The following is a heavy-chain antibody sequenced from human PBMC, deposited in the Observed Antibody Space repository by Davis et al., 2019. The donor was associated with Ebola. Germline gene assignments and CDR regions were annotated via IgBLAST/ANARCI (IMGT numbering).Heavy chain of an antibody. CDR2: ISYDGSNK. Sequence: GESLKISCAASGFTFSSYAMHWVRQAPGKGLEWVAVISYDGSNKYYADSVKGRFTISRDNSKNTLYLQMNSLRAEDTAVYYCAGGDSSGYYYNYYYYMDVWGKGTTVTVSS. J-gene: IGHJ6*03. V-gene: IGHV3-30*14. CDR3: AGGDSSGYYYNYYYYMDV. CDR1: GFTFSSYA. D-gene: IGHD3-22*01.